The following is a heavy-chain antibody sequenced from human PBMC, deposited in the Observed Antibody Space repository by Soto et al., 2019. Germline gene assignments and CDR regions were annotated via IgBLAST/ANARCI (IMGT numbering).Heavy chain of an antibody. CDR3: AAAGSPRNAFDI. CDR1: GFTFTSSA. V-gene: IGHV1-58*01. CDR2: IVVGSGNT. J-gene: IGHJ3*02. Sequence: ASVKVSCKASGFTFTSSAVQWVRQARGQRLEWIGWIVVGSGNTNYAQKFQERVTITRDMSTSTAYMELSSLRSEDTAVYYCAAAGSPRNAFDIWGQGTMVTVSS. D-gene: IGHD3-10*01.